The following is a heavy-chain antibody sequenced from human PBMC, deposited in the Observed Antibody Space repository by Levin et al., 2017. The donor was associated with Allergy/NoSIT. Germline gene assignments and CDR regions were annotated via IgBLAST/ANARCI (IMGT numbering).Heavy chain of an antibody. CDR2: IGTAGDT. Sequence: PGGSLRLSCTVSGFTFSSHDMHWVRQVTGKGLEWVSAIGTAGDTYYAVSVKGRFTVSRENANNSLYLQMDSLSAGDSAVYYCARGDLGPYSWDDGAESFYFYGMDVWGQGTTVTVSS. D-gene: IGHD1-20*01. CDR1: GFTFSSHD. CDR3: ARGDLGPYSWDDGAESFYFYGMDV. J-gene: IGHJ6*02. V-gene: IGHV3-13*01.